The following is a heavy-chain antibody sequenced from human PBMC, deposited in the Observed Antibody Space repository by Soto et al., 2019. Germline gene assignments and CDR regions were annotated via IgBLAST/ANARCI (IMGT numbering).Heavy chain of an antibody. V-gene: IGHV4-61*05. CDR3: ARFSGAIYSNSWYDFDY. CDR1: GGSISSSSYY. D-gene: IGHD5-18*01. CDR2: IYYSGIT. Sequence: SETLSLTCTVSGGSISSSSYYWSWIRQPPGKGLEWIGYIYYSGITNYNPSLKSRVTISVDTSKNQFSLKVTSVTAADTAVYYCARFSGAIYSNSWYDFDYWGQGTLVTVSS. J-gene: IGHJ4*02.